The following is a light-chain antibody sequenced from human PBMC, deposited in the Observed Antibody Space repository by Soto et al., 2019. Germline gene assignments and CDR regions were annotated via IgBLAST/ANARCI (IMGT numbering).Light chain of an antibody. CDR1: QSVGSNY. CDR3: QQYGSLTWT. Sequence: EIVLTQSPGALSLSPGERATLSCRASQSVGSNYLAWYQQKPGQAPRILIFGASGRATGIPDRFSGSASGTDFTLTLGILEPEDFEVYYCQQYGSLTWTFGQGTKVEIK. CDR2: GAS. J-gene: IGKJ1*01. V-gene: IGKV3-20*01.